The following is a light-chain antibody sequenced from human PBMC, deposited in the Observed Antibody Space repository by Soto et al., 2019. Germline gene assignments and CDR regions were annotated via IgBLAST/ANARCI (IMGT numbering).Light chain of an antibody. V-gene: IGKV1-5*03. CDR3: QQYNSYSLT. CDR2: KAS. CDR1: ESISSW. Sequence: DIQMTQSPSTLSASVGDRVTITCRASESISSWLAWYQQKPGKAPKLLIYKASSLESGVPSRFSGSGSGTEFTLTISSLQPDDFATYYCQQYNSYSLTFGGGTKVEIK. J-gene: IGKJ4*01.